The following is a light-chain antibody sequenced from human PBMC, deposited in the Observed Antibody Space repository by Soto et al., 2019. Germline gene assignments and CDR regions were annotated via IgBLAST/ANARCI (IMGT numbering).Light chain of an antibody. CDR2: STN. CDR1: SGSVSTSYY. CDR3: VLYMGNTISV. J-gene: IGLJ2*01. V-gene: IGLV8-61*01. Sequence: QAVVTQEPSFSVSPGRTVTLTCGLSSGSVSTSYYRSWYQQPPRQSPRTLIYSTNTRSSGVPDRFSGSILGNKPALTIMGAQADDESDCYCVLYMGNTISVFGGGTNLTVL.